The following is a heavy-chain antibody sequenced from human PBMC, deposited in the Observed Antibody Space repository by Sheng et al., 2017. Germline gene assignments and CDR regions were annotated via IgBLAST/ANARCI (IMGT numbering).Heavy chain of an antibody. J-gene: IGHJ6*03. CDR3: AVLEYQLKRSSNYYYMDV. D-gene: IGHD2-2*01. CDR1: GGTFSSYT. Sequence: QVQLVQSGAEVKKPGSSVKVSCKASGGTFSSYTISWVRQAPGQGLEWMGRIIPILGIANYAQKFQGRVTITADKSTSTAYMELSSLRSEDTAVYYCAVLEYQLKRSSNYYYMDVWAKGPRSPSP. CDR2: IIPILGIA. V-gene: IGHV1-69*02.